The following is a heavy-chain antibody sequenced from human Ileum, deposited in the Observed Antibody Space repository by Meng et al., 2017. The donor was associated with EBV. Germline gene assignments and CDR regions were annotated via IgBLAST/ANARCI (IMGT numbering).Heavy chain of an antibody. CDR2: INGDGTST. Sequence: EVEVVESGGGLVQPGGSLRLVCAVSGLTFSSFWMHWVRQGPGKGLVWVSRINGDGTSTSYADSVKGRFTISRDNAKNTLYLQMNSLRAEDTAVYYCARVGDYAYKDWGQGTLVTVSS. V-gene: IGHV3-74*01. J-gene: IGHJ1*01. CDR3: ARVGDYAYKD. CDR1: GLTFSSFW. D-gene: IGHD4-17*01.